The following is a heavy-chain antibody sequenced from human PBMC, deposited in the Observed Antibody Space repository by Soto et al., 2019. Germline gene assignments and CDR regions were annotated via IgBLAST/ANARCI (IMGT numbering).Heavy chain of an antibody. CDR3: VKSYGAAYYDSSIIRDYYYGMDV. D-gene: IGHD3-22*01. Sequence: GGSLRLSCAASGFTFSSYGMHWVRQAPGKGLEWVAVISYDGSNKYYADSVKGRFTISRDNSKNTLYLQMNSLRAEDTAVYYCVKSYGAAYYDSSIIRDYYYGMDVWGQGTTVTVSS. J-gene: IGHJ6*02. CDR2: ISYDGSNK. V-gene: IGHV3-30*18. CDR1: GFTFSSYG.